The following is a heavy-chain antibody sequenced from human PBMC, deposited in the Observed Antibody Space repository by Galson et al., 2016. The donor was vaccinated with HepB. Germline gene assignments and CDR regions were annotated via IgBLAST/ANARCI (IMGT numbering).Heavy chain of an antibody. CDR3: ARDRKAYYDFWSGPDYFDY. J-gene: IGHJ4*02. CDR2: ISYDGSNK. CDR1: GFTFSSYA. V-gene: IGHV3-30*04. D-gene: IGHD3-3*01. Sequence: SLRLSCAASGFTFSSYAMHWVRQAPGKGLEWVAVISYDGSNKYYADSVKGRFTISRDNSKNTLYLQMNSLRAEDTAVYYCARDRKAYYDFWSGPDYFDYWGQGTLVTVSS.